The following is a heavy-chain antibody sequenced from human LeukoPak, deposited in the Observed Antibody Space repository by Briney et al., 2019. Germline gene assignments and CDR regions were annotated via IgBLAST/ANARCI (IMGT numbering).Heavy chain of an antibody. V-gene: IGHV3-23*01. CDR3: ANIVIVPAATFDY. Sequence: GGSLRLSCAASGFTFSSYAMNWVRQAPGKGLEWVSAISGSGGSTYYADSVKGRFTISRDNSKNTLYLQMNSLRAEDTAVYYCANIVIVPAATFDYWGQETLVTVSS. J-gene: IGHJ4*02. CDR1: GFTFSSYA. D-gene: IGHD2-2*01. CDR2: ISGSGGST.